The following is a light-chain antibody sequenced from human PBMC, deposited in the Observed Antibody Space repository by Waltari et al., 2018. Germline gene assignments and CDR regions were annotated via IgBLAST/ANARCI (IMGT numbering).Light chain of an antibody. J-gene: IGLJ1*01. CDR2: QDS. CDR3: QTWDNTTV. Sequence: SYELTQPPSVSVSPGQTANVSCSATKLEDKYVCGYQQKPVQSPVLVMYQDSKRPSGIPERFSGSNSGDTATLTISGTQTLDEADYFCQTWDNTTVFGSGTRVTVL. V-gene: IGLV3-1*01. CDR1: KLEDKY.